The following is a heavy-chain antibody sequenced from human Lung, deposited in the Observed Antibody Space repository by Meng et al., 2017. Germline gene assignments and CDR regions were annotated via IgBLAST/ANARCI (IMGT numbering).Heavy chain of an antibody. CDR3: ARQLRRANNFDY. D-gene: IGHD2-2*01. CDR2: ISSSGTSI. J-gene: IGHJ4*02. V-gene: IGHV3-11*04. Sequence: GESLKISCAASGFTFGDYYMSWIRQAPGKGLEWLSYISSSGTSIDYADSVKGRFTISRDNAKNSLYLHMNSLRVEETAIYFCARQLRRANNFDYWGPGTLVTVSS. CDR1: GFTFGDYY.